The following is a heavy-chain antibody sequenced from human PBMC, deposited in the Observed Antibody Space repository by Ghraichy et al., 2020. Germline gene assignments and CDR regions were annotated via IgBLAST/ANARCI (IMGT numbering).Heavy chain of an antibody. V-gene: IGHV3-15*01. CDR3: TTVLGGSSLSFNI. CDR1: GFIFSDPW. D-gene: IGHD1-26*01. Sequence: GGSLRLSCAASGFIFSDPWMSWVRQAPGKGLEWVGRIKSKTDGGTTDYAAPVKGRFTISRDDSENTLYLQMNSLKTEDTAVYYCTTVLGGSSLSFNIWGQGTMVTVSS. J-gene: IGHJ3*02. CDR2: IKSKTDGGTT.